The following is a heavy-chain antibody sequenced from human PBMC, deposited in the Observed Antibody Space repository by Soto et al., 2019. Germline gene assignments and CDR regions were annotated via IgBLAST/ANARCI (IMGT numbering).Heavy chain of an antibody. D-gene: IGHD3-3*01. J-gene: IGHJ5*02. CDR3: ATVLYPDFWGPSHGGFAP. V-gene: IGHV3-23*04. CDR1: GFTFINFA. CDR2: INGNGIST. Sequence: EVQLVESGGGLVHPEGSLRLSCAASGFTFINFAMTWVRQAPGKGLEWVSAINGNGISTYYADSVNGRFTISRDNSKDTVHLQLHSLRAGDTAVYYCATVLYPDFWGPSHGGFAPWGQGVLGTVSS.